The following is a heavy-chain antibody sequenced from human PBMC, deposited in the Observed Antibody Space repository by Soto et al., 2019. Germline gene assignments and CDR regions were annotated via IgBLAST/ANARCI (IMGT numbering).Heavy chain of an antibody. J-gene: IGHJ5*02. CDR3: ARGRAAAFLGWFDP. Sequence: GGSLRLSXATSGFTFSDHYMTWIRQAPGKGLEWISYISGSGSDIYYADSVKGRFTVSRDNAKNSLYLQMSSLRAEDTAVYYCARGRAAAFLGWFDPWGQGTLVTVSS. V-gene: IGHV3-11*01. D-gene: IGHD6-13*01. CDR1: GFTFSDHY. CDR2: ISGSGSDI.